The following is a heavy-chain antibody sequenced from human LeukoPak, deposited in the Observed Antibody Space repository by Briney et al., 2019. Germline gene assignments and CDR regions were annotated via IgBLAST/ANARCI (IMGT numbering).Heavy chain of an antibody. Sequence: AGGSLRLSCAASGFTFSSYGMHWVRQAPGKGLEWVAVISYDGSNKYYADSVKGRFTISRDNSKNTLYLQMNSLRAEDTAVYYSAKDRGNWNVLYYFDYWGQGTLVTVSS. V-gene: IGHV3-30*18. J-gene: IGHJ4*02. CDR3: AKDRGNWNVLYYFDY. CDR2: ISYDGSNK. D-gene: IGHD1-20*01. CDR1: GFTFSSYG.